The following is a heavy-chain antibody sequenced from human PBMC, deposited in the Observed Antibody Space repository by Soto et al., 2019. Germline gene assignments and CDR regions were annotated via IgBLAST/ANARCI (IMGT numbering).Heavy chain of an antibody. J-gene: IGHJ6*02. V-gene: IGHV3-23*01. CDR2: ISGSGGST. Sequence: GGSLRLSCAASGFTFSSYAMSWVRQAPGKGLEWVSAISGSGGSTYYADSVKGRFTISRDNSKNTLYLQMNSLRAEDTAVYYCAKAVGGSYYYYGMDVWGQGTTVTVSS. CDR1: GFTFSSYA. D-gene: IGHD3-10*01. CDR3: AKAVGGSYYYYGMDV.